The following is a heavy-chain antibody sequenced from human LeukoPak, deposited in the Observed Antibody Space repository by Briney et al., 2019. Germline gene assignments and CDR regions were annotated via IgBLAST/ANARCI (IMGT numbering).Heavy chain of an antibody. CDR3: ARDSTMIVVATGAYYFDY. J-gene: IGHJ4*02. D-gene: IGHD3-22*01. V-gene: IGHV1-18*01. CDR2: ISAYNGNT. CDR1: GYTFTSYG. Sequence: GASVKVSCKASGYTFTSYGISWVRQAPGQGLEWMGWISAYNGNTNYAQKLQGRVTMTTDTSTSTAYMELSSLRSEDTAVYYCARDSTMIVVATGAYYFDYWGQGTLVTVSS.